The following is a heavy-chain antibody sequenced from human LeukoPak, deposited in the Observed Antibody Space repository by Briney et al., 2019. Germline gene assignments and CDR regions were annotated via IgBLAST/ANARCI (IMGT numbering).Heavy chain of an antibody. V-gene: IGHV3-23*01. CDR3: AKDRRGYCTNGVCYMVY. D-gene: IGHD2-8*01. CDR1: GFTFSSYA. CDR2: ISGSGGST. J-gene: IGHJ4*02. Sequence: GGSLRLSCAASGFTFSSYAMSWVRQAPGKGLEWVSAISGSGGSTYYADSVKGRFTISRDNSKNTLYLQMNSLRAEDTAVYYCAKDRRGYCTNGVCYMVYWGQGTLVTVSS.